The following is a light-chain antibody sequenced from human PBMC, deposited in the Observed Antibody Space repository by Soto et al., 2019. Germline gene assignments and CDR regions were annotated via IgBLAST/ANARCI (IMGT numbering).Light chain of an antibody. V-gene: IGKV1-5*03. CDR2: KAS. J-gene: IGKJ1*01. CDR3: QQYYSYWT. CDR1: QSISSW. Sequence: DIQMTQYPSTLSASVGDRVIITCRASQSISSWLAWYQQKPGKAPKLLISKASNLESGVPSRFIGSGYGTEFTLTVSSLQPDDFATYYCQQYYSYWTFGQGTKVEIK.